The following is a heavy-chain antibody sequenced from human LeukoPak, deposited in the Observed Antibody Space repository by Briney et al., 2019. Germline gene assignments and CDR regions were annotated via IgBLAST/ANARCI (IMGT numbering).Heavy chain of an antibody. CDR2: IYYSGST. CDR3: ASSPQSRYYFDY. CDR1: GGSIRSYY. D-gene: IGHD7-27*01. V-gene: IGHV4-59*08. Sequence: SETLSLTCAVSGGSIRSYYWSWIRQPPGKGLEWIGYIYYSGSTNYNPSLKSRVTISVDTSKNQFSLKLSSVTAADTAVYYCASSPQSRYYFDYWGQGTLVTVSS. J-gene: IGHJ4*02.